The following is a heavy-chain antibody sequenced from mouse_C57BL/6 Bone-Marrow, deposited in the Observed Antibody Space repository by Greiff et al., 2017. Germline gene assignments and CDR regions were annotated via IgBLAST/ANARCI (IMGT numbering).Heavy chain of an antibody. CDR3: ARDLYGRSPVGYFDV. CDR2: ISDGGSYT. V-gene: IGHV5-4*01. Sequence: EVMLVESGGGLVKPGGSLKLSCAASGFTFSSYAMSWVRQTPEKRLEWVATISDGGSYTYYPDNVKGRFTLSRDNAKNKLYLQMSHLESEDTAMYYCARDLYGRSPVGYFDVWGTGTTVTVSS. J-gene: IGHJ1*03. CDR1: GFTFSSYA. D-gene: IGHD1-1*01.